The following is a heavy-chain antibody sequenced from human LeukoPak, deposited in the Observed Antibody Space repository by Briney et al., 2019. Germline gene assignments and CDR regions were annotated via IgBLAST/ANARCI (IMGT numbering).Heavy chain of an antibody. V-gene: IGHV4-34*01. D-gene: IGHD3-3*01. Sequence: SETLSLTCAVYGGSFSGYYWIWIRQPPGKGLEWIGEINHSGSTNYNPSLKSRVTISVDTSKNQFSLKLSSVTAADTAVYYCARGYYDFWGQGTLVTVSS. CDR3: ARGYYDF. J-gene: IGHJ4*02. CDR2: INHSGST. CDR1: GGSFSGYY.